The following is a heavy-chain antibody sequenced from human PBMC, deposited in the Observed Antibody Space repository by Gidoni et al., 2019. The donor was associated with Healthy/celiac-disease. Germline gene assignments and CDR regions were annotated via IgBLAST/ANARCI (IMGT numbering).Heavy chain of an antibody. D-gene: IGHD2-15*01. Sequence: QVQLQQWGAGLLKPSETLSLTCAVYGGSFSGYYWSWIRQPPGKGLEWIGEINHSGSTNYNPSLKSRVTISVDTSKNQFSLKLSSVTAADTAVYYCARGSVVAELDYWGQGTLVTVSS. CDR1: GGSFSGYY. V-gene: IGHV4-34*01. J-gene: IGHJ4*02. CDR3: ARGSVVAELDY. CDR2: INHSGST.